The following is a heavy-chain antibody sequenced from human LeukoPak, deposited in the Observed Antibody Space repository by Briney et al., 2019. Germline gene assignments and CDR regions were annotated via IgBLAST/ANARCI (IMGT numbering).Heavy chain of an antibody. Sequence: ASVKVSCKASGYTFTSYYLHWVRQAPGQGLEWMEIINPSAGSTSYAQKFQGRVTMTRDKSTSTVYMELSSLRSEDTAVYYCARDLGGDYFDFWGQGTLVTVSS. CDR1: GYTFTSYY. D-gene: IGHD4-17*01. CDR2: INPSAGST. V-gene: IGHV1-46*01. J-gene: IGHJ4*02. CDR3: ARDLGGDYFDF.